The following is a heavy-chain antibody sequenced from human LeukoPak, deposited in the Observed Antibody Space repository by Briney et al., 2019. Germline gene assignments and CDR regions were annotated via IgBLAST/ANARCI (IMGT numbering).Heavy chain of an antibody. CDR2: ISAYNGNT. D-gene: IGHD2-2*02. V-gene: IGHV1-18*01. J-gene: IGHJ5*02. CDR1: GYTFTSYG. Sequence: ASVKVSCKASGYTFTSYGISWVRQAPGQGLEWMGWISAYNGNTNYAQKLQGRVIMTTDTSTSSAYMELRSLRSDDTAVYYCARGGGYCSSTSCYTDWFDPWGQGTLVTVSS. CDR3: ARGGGYCSSTSCYTDWFDP.